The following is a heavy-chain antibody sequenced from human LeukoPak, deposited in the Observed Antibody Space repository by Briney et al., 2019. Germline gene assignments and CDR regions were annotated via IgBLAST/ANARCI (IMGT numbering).Heavy chain of an antibody. J-gene: IGHJ4*02. D-gene: IGHD3-10*01. V-gene: IGHV4-34*01. CDR3: ARGLWFGEYNFDY. Sequence: GSLRLSCTASGFTFGDYAMSWIRQPPGKGLEWIGEINHSGSTNYNPSLKSRVTISVDTSKNQFSLKLSSVTAADTAVYYCARGLWFGEYNFDYWGQGTLVTVSS. CDR1: GFTFGDYA. CDR2: INHSGST.